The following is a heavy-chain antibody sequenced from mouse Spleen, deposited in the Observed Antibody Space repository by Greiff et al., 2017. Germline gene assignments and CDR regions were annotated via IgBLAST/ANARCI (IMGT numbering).Heavy chain of an antibody. J-gene: IGHJ4*01. V-gene: IGHV5-16*01. CDR1: GFTFSDYY. Sequence: DVKLVESEGGLVQPGSSMKLSCTASGFTFSDYYMAWVRQVPEKGLEWVANINYDGSSTYYLDSLKSRFIISRDNAKNILYLQMSSLKSEDTATYYCAREEGYGNYDGYAMDYWGQGTSVTVSS. CDR3: AREEGYGNYDGYAMDY. CDR2: INYDGSST. D-gene: IGHD2-1*01.